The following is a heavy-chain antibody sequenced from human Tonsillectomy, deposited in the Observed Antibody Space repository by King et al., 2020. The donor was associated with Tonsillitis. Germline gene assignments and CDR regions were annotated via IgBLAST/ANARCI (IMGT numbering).Heavy chain of an antibody. J-gene: IGHJ4*02. Sequence: QLVQSGGGVVQPGRSLRLSCAASGFTFNNYAVHWVRQAPGKGLEWVTFISFDGSNKYYADSVKGRFTISRDNSKNTLYLQMNSLRPEDTAVYFCARGGPTFLAGTLFDYWGQGTLVTVSS. V-gene: IGHV3-30*04. CDR2: ISFDGSNK. CDR1: GFTFNNYA. D-gene: IGHD1-1*01. CDR3: ARGGPTFLAGTLFDY.